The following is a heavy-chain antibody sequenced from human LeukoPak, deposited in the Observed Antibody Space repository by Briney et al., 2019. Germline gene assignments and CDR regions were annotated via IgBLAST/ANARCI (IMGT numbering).Heavy chain of an antibody. CDR3: ARGQELRYFDWLLLFDP. CDR2: INTNTGNP. V-gene: IGHV7-4-1*02. J-gene: IGHJ5*02. D-gene: IGHD3-9*01. CDR1: GYTFTSYA. Sequence: GASVKVSCKASGYTFTSYAMNWVRQAPGQGLEWTGWINTNTGNPTYAQGFTGRFVFSLDTSVSTAYLQISSLKAEDTAVYYCARGQELRYFDWLLLFDPWGQGTPVTVSS.